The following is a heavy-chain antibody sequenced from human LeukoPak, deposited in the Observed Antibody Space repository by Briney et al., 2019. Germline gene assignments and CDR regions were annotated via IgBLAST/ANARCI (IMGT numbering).Heavy chain of an antibody. D-gene: IGHD3-9*01. Sequence: ASVKVSCKASGYTFITYGISWVRQAPGQGLEWLGWISTYNDNTNYAPKFQGRVTMTTDTSTNTAYMDLGNLRSDDTAVYYCARETYYDILTGTDYWGQGTLVTVSS. V-gene: IGHV1-18*01. J-gene: IGHJ4*02. CDR3: ARETYYDILTGTDY. CDR2: ISTYNDNT. CDR1: GYTFITYG.